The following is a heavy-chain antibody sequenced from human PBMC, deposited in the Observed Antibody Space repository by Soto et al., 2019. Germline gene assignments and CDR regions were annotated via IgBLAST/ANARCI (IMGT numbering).Heavy chain of an antibody. D-gene: IGHD1-26*01. CDR1: GNTFTSYY. CDR2: INPSGGST. V-gene: IGHV1-46*01. CDR3: ARERSGSTAHYYSYYGMDV. Sequence: ASVKVSWKASGNTFTSYYMHCVRQPPAQGLEWRGIINPSGGSTSYAQKFQGRVTITRDTSTSTVYMDLSSLRSENTAVYYCARERSGSTAHYYSYYGMDVWSQGTTVTVSS. J-gene: IGHJ6*02.